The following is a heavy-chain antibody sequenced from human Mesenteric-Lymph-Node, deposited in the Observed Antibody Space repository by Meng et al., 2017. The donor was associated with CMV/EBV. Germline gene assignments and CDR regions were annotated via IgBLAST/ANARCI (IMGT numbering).Heavy chain of an antibody. CDR3: VRDRMPRGEVPHY. Sequence: CEASGFTFSNYAMHWVRQAPGKGLEWVAVISFDGDNKYYADSVKGRFTVSRDNSKNMFYLQMDSLRPEDTATYYSVRDRMPRGEVPHYWGQGTLVTVSS. CDR1: GFTFSNYA. J-gene: IGHJ4*02. CDR2: ISFDGDNK. D-gene: IGHD3-16*01. V-gene: IGHV3-30-3*01.